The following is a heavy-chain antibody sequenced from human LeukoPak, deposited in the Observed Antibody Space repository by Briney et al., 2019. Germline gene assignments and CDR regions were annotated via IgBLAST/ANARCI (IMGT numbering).Heavy chain of an antibody. Sequence: SETLSLTCTVSDGSISTYYWNWIRQPPGKGLECIGYIFYSGSTLYNPSLKSRVTISVDTSKNQFSLKLSSVTAADTAVYYCARVSPLMVRGVNIHHAFDIWGQGTTVTVSS. V-gene: IGHV4-59*01. J-gene: IGHJ3*02. CDR1: DGSISTYY. CDR2: IFYSGST. D-gene: IGHD3-10*01. CDR3: ARVSPLMVRGVNIHHAFDI.